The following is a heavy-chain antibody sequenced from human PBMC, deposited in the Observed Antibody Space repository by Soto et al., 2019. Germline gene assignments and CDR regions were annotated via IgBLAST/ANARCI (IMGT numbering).Heavy chain of an antibody. Sequence: GESLKISCKASGYNFNKYWITWVRQMPGKGLEWVGRIHPSDSSTNYNPSFQGHVTISTDKSISTVSLQWSRLKASDTAMYYCAKLGTISPIDNWGQGTLVTVSS. V-gene: IGHV5-10-1*01. J-gene: IGHJ4*02. D-gene: IGHD7-27*01. CDR1: GYNFNKYW. CDR3: AKLGTISPIDN. CDR2: IHPSDSST.